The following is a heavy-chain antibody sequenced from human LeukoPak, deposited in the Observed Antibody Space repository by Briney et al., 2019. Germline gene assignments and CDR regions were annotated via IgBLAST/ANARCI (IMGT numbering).Heavy chain of an antibody. D-gene: IGHD1-26*01. Sequence: AGRSLRLSCAASGLTFSSYAMHWVRQAPGKGLEWVAVISYDGNIKYYTDSVKGRFTISRDNSKNTLYLQMNSLRAEDTAVYYCARDYLMGGTTGKAFDIWGQGTMVTISS. J-gene: IGHJ3*02. CDR3: ARDYLMGGTTGKAFDI. V-gene: IGHV3-30*04. CDR1: GLTFSSYA. CDR2: ISYDGNIK.